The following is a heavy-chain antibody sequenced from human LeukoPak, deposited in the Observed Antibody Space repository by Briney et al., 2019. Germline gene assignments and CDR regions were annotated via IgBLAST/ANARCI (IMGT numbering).Heavy chain of an antibody. CDR2: VIPIFGTA. CDR3: AVRDSGSFYWFDP. V-gene: IGHV1-69*13. CDR1: GGTFSSYA. Sequence: SVKVSCKASGGTFSSYAISWVRQAPGQGLEWMGGVIPIFGTANYAQKFQGRVTITADESTSTAYMELSSLRSEDTAVYYCAVRDSGSFYWFDPWGQGTLVTVSS. J-gene: IGHJ5*02. D-gene: IGHD1-26*01.